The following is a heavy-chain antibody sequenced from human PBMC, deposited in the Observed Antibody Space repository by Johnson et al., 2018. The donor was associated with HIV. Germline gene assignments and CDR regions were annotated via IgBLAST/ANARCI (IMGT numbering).Heavy chain of an antibody. J-gene: IGHJ3*02. CDR3: ARVPEGDDDAFDI. CDR1: GFTFSSYW. CDR2: IKQDGSEK. V-gene: IGHV3-7*01. D-gene: IGHD2-21*01. Sequence: VQLVESGGGLVQPGGSLRLSCAASGFTFSSYWMSWVRQAPGKGLEWVANIKQDGSEKSYVDSVKGRFTISRYNAKNSLYLQMNSLRAEDTAVYYCARVPEGDDDAFDIWGQGTMVTVSS.